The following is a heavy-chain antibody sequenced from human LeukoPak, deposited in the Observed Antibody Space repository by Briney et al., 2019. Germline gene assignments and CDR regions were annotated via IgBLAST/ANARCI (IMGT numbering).Heavy chain of an antibody. CDR1: GFTVSSNY. D-gene: IGHD3-10*01. V-gene: IGHV3-66*01. CDR3: AKGYGVWFGSFDY. Sequence: GGSLRLSCAASGFTVSSNYMGWVRQAPGKGLEWVSVIYSGGDTYYADSVKGRFTISRDNSKNTLYLQMNSLRAEDTAVYYCAKGYGVWFGSFDYWGQGTLVTVSS. J-gene: IGHJ4*02. CDR2: IYSGGDT.